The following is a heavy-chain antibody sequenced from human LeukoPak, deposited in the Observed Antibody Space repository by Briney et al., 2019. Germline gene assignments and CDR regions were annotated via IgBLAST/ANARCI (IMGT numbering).Heavy chain of an antibody. J-gene: IGHJ6*02. CDR1: GFTFDDYA. CDR3: AKGDLYGMDV. Sequence: PGGSLRLSCAASGFTFDDYAMHWVRQAPGKGLEWVSGISWNSGSIGYADSVKGRFTISRDNAKNSLYLQMNSLRAEDTALYYCAKGDLYGMDVWGQGTTVTVSS. D-gene: IGHD2-21*02. CDR2: ISWNSGSI. V-gene: IGHV3-9*01.